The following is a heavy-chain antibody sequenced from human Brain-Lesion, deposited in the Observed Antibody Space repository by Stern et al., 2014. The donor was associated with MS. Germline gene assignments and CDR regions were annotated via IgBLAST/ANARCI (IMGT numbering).Heavy chain of an antibody. Sequence: VHLVESGAEVKKTGSSVKVSCPASGNTFTNRYLHWVRQAPGQALAWMGWITPFTGNTNYAQNFQDRVTITMDRSMSTAYMDLSSLRSDDTAIYFCAEGGSYGFVYWGQGTLVTVSS. V-gene: IGHV1-45*02. J-gene: IGHJ4*02. CDR1: GNTFTNRY. D-gene: IGHD4-17*01. CDR3: AEGGSYGFVY. CDR2: ITPFTGNT.